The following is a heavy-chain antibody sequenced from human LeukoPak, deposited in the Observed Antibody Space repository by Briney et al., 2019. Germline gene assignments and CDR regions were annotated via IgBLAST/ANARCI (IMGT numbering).Heavy chain of an antibody. Sequence: SETLSLTCTVSGGSISSSSYYWGWIRQPPGKGLEWIGSIYYSGSTYYNPSLKSRVTISVDTSKNQFSLKLSSVTAADTAVYYCARLFGYQLLYDALDYWGQGTLVTVSS. D-gene: IGHD2-2*02. CDR3: ARLFGYQLLYDALDY. CDR2: IYYSGST. V-gene: IGHV4-39*01. J-gene: IGHJ4*02. CDR1: GGSISSSSYY.